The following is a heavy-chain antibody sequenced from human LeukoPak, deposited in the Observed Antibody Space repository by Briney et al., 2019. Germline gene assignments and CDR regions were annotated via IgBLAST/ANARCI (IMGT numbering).Heavy chain of an antibody. CDR3: ASHYGSGSYRT. CDR1: GFTFSSYW. V-gene: IGHV3-7*01. J-gene: IGHJ4*02. CDR2: IKQDGSEK. Sequence: GGSLRLSCAASGFTFSSYWMSWVRQAPGKGLEWVANIKQDGSEKYYVDSVKGRFTISRDNAKNSLYLQMNSLRAEDTAVYYCASHYGSGSYRTWGQGTLVTVSS. D-gene: IGHD3-10*01.